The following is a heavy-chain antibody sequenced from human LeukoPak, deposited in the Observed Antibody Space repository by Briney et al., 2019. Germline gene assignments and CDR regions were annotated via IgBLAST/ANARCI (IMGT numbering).Heavy chain of an antibody. J-gene: IGHJ4*02. CDR2: INWNGGST. Sequence: PGGSLRLSCAASGFTFDDYGMSWVRQAPGKGLEWVSGINWNGGSTGYADSVKGRFTISRDNAKNSLYLQMNSLRAEDTALYYCAGYLLYDSRGYYYELGKGFAYWGQGTLVTVSS. V-gene: IGHV3-20*04. D-gene: IGHD3-22*01. CDR3: AGYLLYDSRGYYYELGKGFAY. CDR1: GFTFDDYG.